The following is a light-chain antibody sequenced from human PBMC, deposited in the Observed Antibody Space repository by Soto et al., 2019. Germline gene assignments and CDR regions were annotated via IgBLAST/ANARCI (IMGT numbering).Light chain of an antibody. CDR1: QTISSW. Sequence: IQMTQSPSTLSGSVGDRVTITCRASQTISSWLAWYQQKPGKAPKLLIYDASTLESGVPSRFSGSGFGTEFSLTISSLQPDDFGSYYCQHMRTFGQGTKVDIK. J-gene: IGKJ1*01. CDR3: QHMRT. CDR2: DAS. V-gene: IGKV1-5*01.